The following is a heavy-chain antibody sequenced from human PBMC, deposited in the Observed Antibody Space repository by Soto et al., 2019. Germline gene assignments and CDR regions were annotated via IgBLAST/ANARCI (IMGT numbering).Heavy chain of an antibody. CDR2: INDSGGST. J-gene: IGHJ4*02. CDR3: ARGEVGATAGGY. Sequence: QVQLVQSGAEVKKPGASVKVSCKASGYTFTSYYMHWVRQAPGQGLEWMGIINDSGGSTSYAQKFQGRVTMTRDTSTSTVYRELSSLRSEGTAVYYCARGEVGATAGGYWGQGTLVTVSS. V-gene: IGHV1-46*01. CDR1: GYTFTSYY. D-gene: IGHD1-26*01.